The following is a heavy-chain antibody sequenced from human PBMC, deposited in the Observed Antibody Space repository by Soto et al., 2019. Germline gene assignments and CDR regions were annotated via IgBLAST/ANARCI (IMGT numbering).Heavy chain of an antibody. CDR1: GFVFSTYS. CDR2: ISSSSSTI. CDR3: ARPAGRVDYFDY. Sequence: EVQLVESGGGLVQPGVSLRLSCAASGFVFSTYSMNWVRQAPGKGLEWVSYISSSSSTIYYADSVQGRFTISRDNAKNSLYLQVNSLRDEDTAVYYCARPAGRVDYFDYWGQGTVVTVSS. V-gene: IGHV3-48*02. J-gene: IGHJ4*02. D-gene: IGHD2-15*01.